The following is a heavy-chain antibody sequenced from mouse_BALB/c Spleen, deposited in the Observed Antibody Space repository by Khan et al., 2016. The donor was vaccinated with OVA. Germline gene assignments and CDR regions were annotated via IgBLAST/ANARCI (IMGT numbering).Heavy chain of an antibody. CDR2: INPGSGDI. J-gene: IGHJ3*01. Sequence: QVQLQQSGAEMVRPGTSVKVSCKASGYAFTDYLIEWIKQRPGQGLEGIGMINPGSGDIIYNEKFKDKATLTTDKSSSTAYMQLTSLTSAAAAVYFCSRSGFGFCAYWCPGTLVTVSA. D-gene: IGHD3-2*02. V-gene: IGHV1-54*03. CDR1: GYAFTDYL. CDR3: SRSGFGFCAY.